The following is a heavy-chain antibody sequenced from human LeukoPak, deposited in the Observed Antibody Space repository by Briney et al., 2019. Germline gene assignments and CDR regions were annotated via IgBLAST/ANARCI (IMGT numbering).Heavy chain of an antibody. CDR3: ARLTGVGFGEFPYYMDV. CDR2: IYYSGST. D-gene: IGHD3-10*01. V-gene: IGHV4-31*03. CDR1: GGSISSGGYY. Sequence: SETLSLTCTVSGGSISSGGYYWSWIRQHPGKGLEWIGYIYYSGSTNYNPSLKSRVTISVDTSKNQFSLKLSSVTAADTAVYYCARLTGVGFGEFPYYMDVWGKGTTVTVSS. J-gene: IGHJ6*03.